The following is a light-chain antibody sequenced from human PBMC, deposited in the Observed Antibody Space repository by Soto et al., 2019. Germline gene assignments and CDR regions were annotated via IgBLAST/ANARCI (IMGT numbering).Light chain of an antibody. Sequence: ELVLTQSPGTLSLSLGERATLSCRAGQPVSNNYLAWYQHKPGQAPRLLIYGASTRATGIPDRFSGSGSATNFPLTISTLEPEDFAVYYCQQYCGSPPATFGQGTKVDIK. CDR1: QPVSNNY. CDR2: GAS. J-gene: IGKJ1*01. V-gene: IGKV3-20*01. CDR3: QQYCGSPPAT.